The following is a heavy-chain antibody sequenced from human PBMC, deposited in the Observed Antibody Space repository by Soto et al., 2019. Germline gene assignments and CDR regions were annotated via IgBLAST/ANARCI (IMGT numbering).Heavy chain of an antibody. CDR1: GFTFSGSA. V-gene: IGHV3-73*01. J-gene: IGHJ3*02. CDR2: IRSKANSYAT. CDR3: TSDRYYYDSSGYYYDAFDI. Sequence: GGSLRLSCEASGFTFSGSAMHWVRQASGKGLEWVGRIRSKANSYATAYAASVKGRFTISRDDSKNTAYLQMNSLKTEDTAVYYCTSDRYYYDSSGYYYDAFDIWGQGTMVTVSS. D-gene: IGHD3-22*01.